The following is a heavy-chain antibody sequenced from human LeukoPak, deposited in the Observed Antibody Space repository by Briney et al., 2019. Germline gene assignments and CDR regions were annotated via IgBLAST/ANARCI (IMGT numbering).Heavy chain of an antibody. J-gene: IGHJ4*02. CDR2: IYSGGST. CDR3: ARSTMIVVAHYYFDY. CDR1: GFTFSSYA. D-gene: IGHD3-22*01. V-gene: IGHV3-53*01. Sequence: PGGSLRLSCAAPGFTFSSYAMSWVRQAPGKGLEWVSVIYSGGSTYYADSVKGRFTISRDNSKNTLYLQMNSLRAEDTAVYYCARSTMIVVAHYYFDYWGQGTLVTVSS.